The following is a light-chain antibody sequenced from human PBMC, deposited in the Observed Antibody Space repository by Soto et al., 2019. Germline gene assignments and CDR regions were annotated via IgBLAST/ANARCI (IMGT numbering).Light chain of an antibody. Sequence: IQMTQSPCTLSASVGARVTITCRASQSISTWLAWYQQKPGKAPKSLIYATSNLQSGVPSRFSGSGFGTEFTLTISSLQPEDFATYYCQQYNTYPINFGQGTQLEIK. J-gene: IGKJ5*01. CDR3: QQYNTYPIN. CDR1: QSISTW. CDR2: ATS. V-gene: IGKV1D-16*01.